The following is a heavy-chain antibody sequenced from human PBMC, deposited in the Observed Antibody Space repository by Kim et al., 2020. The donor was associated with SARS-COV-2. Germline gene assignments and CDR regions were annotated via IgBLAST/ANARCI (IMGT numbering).Heavy chain of an antibody. V-gene: IGHV3-21*01. CDR3: ARDRLEYGMDV. CDR2: ISSSSSYI. CDR1: GFTFSSYS. J-gene: IGHJ6*02. D-gene: IGHD3-3*01. Sequence: GGSLRLSCAASGFTFSSYSMNWVRQAPGKGLEWVSSISSSSSYIYYADSVKGRFTISRDNAKNSLYLQMNSLRAEDTAVYYCARDRLEYGMDVWGQGTTVTVSS.